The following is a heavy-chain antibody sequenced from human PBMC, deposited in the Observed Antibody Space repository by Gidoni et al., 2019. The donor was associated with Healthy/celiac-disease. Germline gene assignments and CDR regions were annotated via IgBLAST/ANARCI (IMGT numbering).Heavy chain of an antibody. J-gene: IGHJ4*02. CDR2: ISASNGNT. Sequence: QVQLVQSGAEVKKPGASVKVSCTASGYTFTSYGISWVRQAPGQGLEWIGLISASNGNTNYAQKLQGRVTMTTDQSTSTADMWLRSRRSDDTAVYYCARDLADGWELLSFNDYWCQGTLVTVSS. D-gene: IGHD1-26*01. V-gene: IGHV1-18*01. CDR3: ARDLADGWELLSFNDY. CDR1: GYTFTSYG.